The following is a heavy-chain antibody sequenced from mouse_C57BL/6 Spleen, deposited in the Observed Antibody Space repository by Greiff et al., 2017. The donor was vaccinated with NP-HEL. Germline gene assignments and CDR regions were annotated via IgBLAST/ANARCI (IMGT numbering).Heavy chain of an antibody. J-gene: IGHJ4*01. V-gene: IGHV7-3*01. CDR1: GFTFTDYY. CDR3: ARYAGGGAMDY. Sequence: EVQRVESGGGLVQPGGSLSLSCAASGFTFTDYYMSWVRQPPGKALEWLGFIRNKANGYTTEYSASVKGRFTISRDNSQSILYLQMNALRAEDSATYYCARYAGGGAMDYWGQGTSVTVSS. CDR2: IRNKANGYTT.